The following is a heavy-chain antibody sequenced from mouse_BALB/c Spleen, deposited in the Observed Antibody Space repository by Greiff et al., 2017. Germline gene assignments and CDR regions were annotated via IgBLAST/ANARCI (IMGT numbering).Heavy chain of an antibody. D-gene: IGHD2-3*01. CDR2: ISSGGST. Sequence: EVKLMESGGGLVKPGGSLKLSCAASGFTFSSYAMSWVRQTPEKRLEWVASISSGGSTYYPDSVKGRFTISRDNARNILYLQMSSLRSEDTAMYYCARGEGYYASYFDYWGQGTTLTVSS. CDR3: ARGEGYYASYFDY. J-gene: IGHJ2*01. CDR1: GFTFSSYA. V-gene: IGHV5-6-5*01.